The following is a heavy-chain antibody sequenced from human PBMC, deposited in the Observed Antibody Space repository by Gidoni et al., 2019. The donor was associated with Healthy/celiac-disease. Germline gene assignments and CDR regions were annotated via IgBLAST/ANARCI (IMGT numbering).Heavy chain of an antibody. CDR2: ISSSGGST. CDR1: GFTFSRYA. J-gene: IGHJ3*02. Sequence: EVQLLESGGGLVQPGGSLRLSCAAPGFTFSRYAMSWVRQAPGKGLEWVSAISSSGGSTYYADSVKGRFTIARDNSKKTLYLQMNSLRAEDTAVYYCAKDPSRIGADAFDIWGQGTMVTVSS. D-gene: IGHD2-21*01. CDR3: AKDPSRIGADAFDI. V-gene: IGHV3-23*01.